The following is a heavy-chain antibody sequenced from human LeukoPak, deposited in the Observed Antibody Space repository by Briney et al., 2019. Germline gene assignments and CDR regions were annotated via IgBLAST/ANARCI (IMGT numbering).Heavy chain of an antibody. D-gene: IGHD3-10*02. Sequence: GESLRLSCAAPGFTFSSYAMSWVRQAPGKGLEWVSYISSSGSTIYYADSVKGRFTISRDNAKNSLYLQMNSLRAEDTAVYYCAELGITMIGGVWGKGTTVTISS. V-gene: IGHV3-48*03. CDR1: GFTFSSYA. CDR2: ISSSGSTI. CDR3: AELGITMIGGV. J-gene: IGHJ6*04.